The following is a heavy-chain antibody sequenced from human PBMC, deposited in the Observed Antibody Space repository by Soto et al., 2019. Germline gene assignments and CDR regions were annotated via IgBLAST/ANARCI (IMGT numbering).Heavy chain of an antibody. J-gene: IGHJ3*01. D-gene: IGHD5-12*01. CDR2: ISASAGST. Sequence: GGSLRLSCAASGFTFSNYAMTWVRQAPGKGLEWVSVISASAGSTYYADSLRGRFTISRDNSESTLYLQMNNLRAEDTAVYYCARRSGYRIYDAFDVWGQGTLVTVSS. CDR3: ARRSGYRIYDAFDV. V-gene: IGHV3-23*01. CDR1: GFTFSNYA.